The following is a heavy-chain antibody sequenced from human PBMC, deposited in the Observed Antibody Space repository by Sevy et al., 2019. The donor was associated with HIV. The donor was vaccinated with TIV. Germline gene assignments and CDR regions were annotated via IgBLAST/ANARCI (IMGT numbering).Heavy chain of an antibody. V-gene: IGHV4-61*02. CDR2: IYTSGST. CDR1: GGSISSGSYY. J-gene: IGHJ3*02. Sequence: SETLSLTCTVSGGSISSGSYYWSWIRQPAGKGLEWIGRIYTSGSTNYNPSLKSRVTISVDTSKNQFSLKLSSVTAADTAGYYCAREALSGYSSGWYGHDAFDIWGQGTMVTVSS. CDR3: AREALSGYSSGWYGHDAFDI. D-gene: IGHD6-19*01.